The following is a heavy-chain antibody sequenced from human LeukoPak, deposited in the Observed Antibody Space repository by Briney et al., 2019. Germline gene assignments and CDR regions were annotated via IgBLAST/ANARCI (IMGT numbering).Heavy chain of an antibody. Sequence: GGSLRFSGAATGFSCRSYWMNWDRQAQGKELEWLAIIKQDGSEKHYKGSVEGRFTTSRDNAKNSLHLQMNSLRAEDTAVYYCAGGSGYLITSWGQGTLVTVSS. CDR1: GFSCRSYW. V-gene: IGHV3-7*01. D-gene: IGHD3-9*01. CDR3: AGGSGYLITS. J-gene: IGHJ5*02. CDR2: IKQDGSEK.